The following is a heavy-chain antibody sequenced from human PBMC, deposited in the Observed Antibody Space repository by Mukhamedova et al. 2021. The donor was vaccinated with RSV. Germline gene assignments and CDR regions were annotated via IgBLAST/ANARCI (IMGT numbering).Heavy chain of an antibody. Sequence: WYNEYAPSVKGRMTINPDTSKNQFSLQLNSVIPEDTAVYYCARLTGEGKIDYWGQGTLVTVSS. J-gene: IGHJ4*02. V-gene: IGHV6-1*01. CDR2: WYN. CDR3: ARLTGEGKIDY. D-gene: IGHD7-27*01.